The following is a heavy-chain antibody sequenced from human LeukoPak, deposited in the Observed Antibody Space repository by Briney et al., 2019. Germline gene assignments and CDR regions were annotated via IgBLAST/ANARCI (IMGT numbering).Heavy chain of an antibody. D-gene: IGHD3-9*01. CDR3: ARGPYNDILTGYFFDY. J-gene: IGHJ4*02. CDR1: GFTFSSYS. V-gene: IGHV3-21*01. CDR2: ISSSSSYI. Sequence: GSLRLSCAASGFTFSSYSMNWVRQAPGKGLEWVSSISSSSSYIYYADSLKGRFTISRDNAKNSLYLQMNSLRAEDTAVYYCARGPYNDILTGYFFDYWGQGTLVTVSS.